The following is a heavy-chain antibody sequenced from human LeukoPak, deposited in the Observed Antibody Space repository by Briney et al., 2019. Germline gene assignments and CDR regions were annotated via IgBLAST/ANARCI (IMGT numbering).Heavy chain of an antibody. V-gene: IGHV3-30-3*01. CDR3: ARDEDWNYVGYYFDY. Sequence: GGSLRLSCAASGFTFSSYAMHWVRQAPGKGLEWVAVISYDGSNKYYADSVKGRFTISRDNSKNTLYLQMNSLRAEDTAVYYCARDEDWNYVGYYFDYWGQGTLVTVSS. CDR1: GFTFSSYA. CDR2: ISYDGSNK. D-gene: IGHD1-7*01. J-gene: IGHJ4*02.